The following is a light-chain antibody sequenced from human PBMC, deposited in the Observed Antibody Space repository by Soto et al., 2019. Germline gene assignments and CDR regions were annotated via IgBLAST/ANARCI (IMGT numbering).Light chain of an antibody. CDR1: QSISSW. J-gene: IGKJ1*01. CDR2: KAS. CDR3: QQYNNWPLGT. V-gene: IGKV1-5*03. Sequence: DIQMTQSPSTLSASVGDRVTITCRASQSISSWLAWYQQKPGKAPKLLIYKASSLESGVPSRFSGSGSGTDFILTISSLQSEDFGFYYCQQYNNWPLGTFGQGTRVEI.